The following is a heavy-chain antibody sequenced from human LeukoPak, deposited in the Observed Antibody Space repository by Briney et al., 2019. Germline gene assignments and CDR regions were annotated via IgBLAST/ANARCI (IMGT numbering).Heavy chain of an antibody. Sequence: LAGGSLRLSCAAAGFTFSSYAISWVRQAPGEGLEWVSAISGSGGNTYYADSVKGRFPIPRDNSKNTLYLHMNSLRAEDTAVYYCAKDPLHKVFDYWAQGTLVTVSS. V-gene: IGHV3-23*01. CDR2: ISGSGGNT. CDR3: AKDPLHKVFDY. CDR1: GFTFSSYA. J-gene: IGHJ4*02.